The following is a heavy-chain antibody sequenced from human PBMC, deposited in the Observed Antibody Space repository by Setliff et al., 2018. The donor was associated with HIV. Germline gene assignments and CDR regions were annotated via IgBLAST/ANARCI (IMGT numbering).Heavy chain of an antibody. D-gene: IGHD3-22*01. J-gene: IGHJ2*01. CDR3: ARVPTTDYYDGSGYHAPLWYFDV. CDR2: FSYSGNI. Sequence: SETLSLTCTVSGGSISNGGYYWSWIRQHPGKGLEYIGYFSYSGNIYYNPSLKSRVTISVDTSKNQFSLKVSSVTGADTGVYYCARVPTTDYYDGSGYHAPLWYFDVWGRGTLVTVSS. V-gene: IGHV4-31*03. CDR1: GGSISNGGYY.